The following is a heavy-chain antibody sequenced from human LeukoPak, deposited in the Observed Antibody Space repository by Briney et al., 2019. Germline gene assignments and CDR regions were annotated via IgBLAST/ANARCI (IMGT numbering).Heavy chain of an antibody. D-gene: IGHD5-24*01. Sequence: KPSETLSLTCTVSGGSISSSNYYWGWIRQPPGKGLEWIGSIYYSGSTYYNPSLKSRVTISVDTSKNQFSLKLSSVTAADTAVYYCARGIREDDYNPDGYSYYYMDVWAKGTTVTVS. CDR2: IYYSGST. V-gene: IGHV4-39*01. CDR1: GGSISSSNYY. J-gene: IGHJ6*03. CDR3: ARGIREDDYNPDGYSYYYMDV.